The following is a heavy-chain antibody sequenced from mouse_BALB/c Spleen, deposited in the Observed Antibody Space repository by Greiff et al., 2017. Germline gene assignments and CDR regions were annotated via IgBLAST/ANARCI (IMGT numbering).Heavy chain of an antibody. D-gene: IGHD2-4*01. Sequence: EVQLVESGPGLVKPSQSLSLTCTVTGYSITSDYAWNWIRQFPGNKLEWMGYISYSGSTSYNPSLKSRISITRDTSKNQFFLQLNSVTTEDTATYYCARGSTMITTGGGYFDYWGQGTTLTVSS. CDR1: GYSITSDYA. J-gene: IGHJ2*01. CDR3: ARGSTMITTGGGYFDY. CDR2: ISYSGST. V-gene: IGHV3-2*02.